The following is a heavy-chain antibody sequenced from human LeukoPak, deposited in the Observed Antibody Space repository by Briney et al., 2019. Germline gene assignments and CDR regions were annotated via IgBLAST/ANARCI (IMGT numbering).Heavy chain of an antibody. D-gene: IGHD3-10*01. V-gene: IGHV4-39*01. CDR1: GRSFSSSRYY. Sequence: AETLSLTCTVPGRSFSSSRYYRGWIRQPPGKGLEWIGSIYYTGTTYYNPSLKSRVTISVDTSKSQFSLKLSSVTAADTAVYYCAIMTYYFGSGSYSAIDYWGQGTLVTISS. CDR3: AIMTYYFGSGSYSAIDY. CDR2: IYYTGTT. J-gene: IGHJ4*02.